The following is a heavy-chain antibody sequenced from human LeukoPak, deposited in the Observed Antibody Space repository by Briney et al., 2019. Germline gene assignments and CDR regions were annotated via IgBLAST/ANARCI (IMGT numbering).Heavy chain of an antibody. V-gene: IGHV4-39*07. D-gene: IGHD3-10*01. J-gene: IGHJ4*02. CDR1: GDSFSRRSSY. CDR3: AGDGDTINWFFY. Sequence: PSETLSLTCTASGDSFSRRSSYWGWLRQPPGKGLEWIGSISYSGSTSYSPSLKSRVTISVDTSKSQFSLKLTSVTAADTAVYYCAGDGDTINWFFYWGQGTLVTVSS. CDR2: ISYSGST.